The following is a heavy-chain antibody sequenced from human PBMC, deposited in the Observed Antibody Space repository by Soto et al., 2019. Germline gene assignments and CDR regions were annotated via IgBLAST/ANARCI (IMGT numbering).Heavy chain of an antibody. V-gene: IGHV3-23*01. CDR3: AKEAAATVTTMEWWDYYYYYGMDV. Sequence: GGSLRLSCAASGFTFSSYAMSWVRQAPGKGLEWVSAISGSGGSTYYADSVKGRFTISRDNSKNTLYLQMNSLRAEDTAVYYCAKEAAATVTTMEWWDYYYYYGMDVWGQGTTVTVSS. J-gene: IGHJ6*02. CDR1: GFTFSSYA. CDR2: ISGSGGST. D-gene: IGHD4-17*01.